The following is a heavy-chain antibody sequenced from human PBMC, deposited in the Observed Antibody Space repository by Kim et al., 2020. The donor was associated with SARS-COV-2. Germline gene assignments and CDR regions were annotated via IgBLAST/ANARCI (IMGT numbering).Heavy chain of an antibody. J-gene: IGHJ3*02. V-gene: IGHV6-1*01. CDR3: ARDTPGQKAFDI. Sequence: DYAVSVKSRITNNPATSKNQFSLQLNSVTPEDMAVYYCARDTPGQKAFDIWGQGTMVAVSS.